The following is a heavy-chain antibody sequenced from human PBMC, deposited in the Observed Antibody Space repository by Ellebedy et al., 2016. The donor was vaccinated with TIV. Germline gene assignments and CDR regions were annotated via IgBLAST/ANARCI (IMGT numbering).Heavy chain of an antibody. Sequence: GESLKISXAASGFTFSSYAMSWVRQAPGKGLEWVSAISGSGSSTYYADSVKARFTISRDNSKNTLYLQMNSLRAEDTAVYYCAKVSIVGGFDYWGQGTLVTVSS. D-gene: IGHD1-26*01. CDR2: ISGSGSST. V-gene: IGHV3-23*01. CDR1: GFTFSSYA. J-gene: IGHJ4*02. CDR3: AKVSIVGGFDY.